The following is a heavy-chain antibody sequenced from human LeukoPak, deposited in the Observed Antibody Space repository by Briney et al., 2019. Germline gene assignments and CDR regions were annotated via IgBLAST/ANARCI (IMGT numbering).Heavy chain of an antibody. V-gene: IGHV3-9*01. CDR2: IVWNSGSI. D-gene: IGHD2-15*01. Sequence: PGGSLRLSCAASGFTFDDYSMHWVRQAPGKGLEWLSGIVWNSGSIGYADSVKGRFTISRDNAKNSLYLQMNSLRADDTAFYYCAKDFSFAATSYYFDFWGRGTLVTVST. J-gene: IGHJ4*02. CDR3: AKDFSFAATSYYFDF. CDR1: GFTFDDYS.